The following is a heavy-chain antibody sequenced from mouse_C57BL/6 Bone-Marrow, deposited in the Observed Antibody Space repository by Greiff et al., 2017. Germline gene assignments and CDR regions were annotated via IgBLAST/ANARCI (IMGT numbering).Heavy chain of an antibody. V-gene: IGHV8-8*01. J-gene: IGHJ2*01. D-gene: IGHD1-1*01. CDR2: IWWDDDK. CDR3: ARMWYYGSSSGFDY. CDR1: GFSLSTFGMG. Sequence: ESGPGILQPSQTLSLTCSFSGFSLSTFGMGVGWIRQPSGKGLEWLAHIWWDDDKYYNPALKSRLTISKDTSKNQVFLKIANVDTADTATYYCARMWYYGSSSGFDYWGQGTTLTVSS.